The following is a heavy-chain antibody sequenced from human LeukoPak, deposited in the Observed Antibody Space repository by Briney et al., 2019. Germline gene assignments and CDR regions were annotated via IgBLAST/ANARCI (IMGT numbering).Heavy chain of an antibody. Sequence: PGESLRLSCAASGFTFDDYAMHWVRQAPGKGLEWVSGISWNSGSIGYADSVKGRFTISRDNAKNSLYLQMNSLRAEDTALYYCAIARDIVVVPAGFDYWGRGTLVTVSS. CDR1: GFTFDDYA. CDR3: AIARDIVVVPAGFDY. CDR2: ISWNSGSI. J-gene: IGHJ4*02. V-gene: IGHV3-9*01. D-gene: IGHD2-2*01.